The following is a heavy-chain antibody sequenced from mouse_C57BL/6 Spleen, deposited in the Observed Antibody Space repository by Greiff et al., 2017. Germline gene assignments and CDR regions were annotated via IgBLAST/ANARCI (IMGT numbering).Heavy chain of an antibody. CDR1: GYTFTSYW. CDR3: ARWGGLRQGETWFAY. V-gene: IGHV1-53*01. J-gene: IGHJ3*01. CDR2: INPSNGGT. D-gene: IGHD2-4*01. Sequence: QVQLQQPGTELVKPGASVKLSCKASGYTFTSYWMHWVKQRPGQGLEWIGNINPSNGGTNYNEKFKSKATLTVDNSSSTAYMQLSSLTSEDSAVYDCARWGGLRQGETWFAYWGQGTLVTVSA.